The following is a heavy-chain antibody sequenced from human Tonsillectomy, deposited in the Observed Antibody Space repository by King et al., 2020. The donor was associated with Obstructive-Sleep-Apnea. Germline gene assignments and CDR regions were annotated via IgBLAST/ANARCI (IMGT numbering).Heavy chain of an antibody. Sequence: LQLQESGPGLVKPSETLSLTCTVAGGSISSSSYYWCWIRQPPGKGLEWIGSIYYSGRTYSNPSLKSRVTISVDTSKNQFSLKLSSVTAADTAVYYCTGGLDYWGQGTLVTVSS. CDR1: GGSISSSSYY. CDR3: TGGLDY. D-gene: IGHD7-27*01. CDR2: IYYSGRT. V-gene: IGHV4-39*07. J-gene: IGHJ4*02.